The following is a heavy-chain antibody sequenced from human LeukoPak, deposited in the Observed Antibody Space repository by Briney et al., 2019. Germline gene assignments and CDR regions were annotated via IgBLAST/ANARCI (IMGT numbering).Heavy chain of an antibody. J-gene: IGHJ4*02. CDR2: IKEDGNEK. CDR1: GFTSGKNW. V-gene: IGHV3-7*04. D-gene: IGHD7-27*01. CDR3: TREASNWGFYFDY. Sequence: PGGSLRLSCGASGFTSGKNWMSWVRQAPGKGLEWVGNIKEDGNEKHLVDSVKGRFTISRDNAKNSLYLQMNSLRGEDTAVYYCTREASNWGFYFDYCGQGALVTVSS.